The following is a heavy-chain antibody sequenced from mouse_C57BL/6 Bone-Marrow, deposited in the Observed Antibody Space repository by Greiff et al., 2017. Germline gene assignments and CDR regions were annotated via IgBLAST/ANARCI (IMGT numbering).Heavy chain of an antibody. J-gene: IGHJ1*03. CDR3: TRLYDGYHIWYFDV. CDR1: GFTFSDAW. D-gene: IGHD2-3*01. V-gene: IGHV6-6*01. CDR2: IRNKANNHAT. Sequence: EVKLVESGGGLVQPGGSMKLSCAASGFTFSDAWMDWVRQSPEKGLEWVAEIRNKANNHATYYAESVKGRFTISRDDSKSSVYLQMNSLRAEDTGIYYCTRLYDGYHIWYFDVWGTGTTVTVSS.